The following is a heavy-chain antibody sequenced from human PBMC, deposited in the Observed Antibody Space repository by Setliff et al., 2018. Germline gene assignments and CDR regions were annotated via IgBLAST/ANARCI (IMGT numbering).Heavy chain of an antibody. CDR1: GYSIITGYY. CDR3: AIGGGYCDFFDCFPFDN. J-gene: IGHJ4*02. V-gene: IGHV4-38-2*02. Sequence: SETLSLTCSVSGYSIITGYYWAWIRRLPGRGLEWIGSLHRVGTFFYNPSLVSRATLSLDTSRNQFSLRLQSVTAADTALYYCAIGGGYCDFFDCFPFDNWGQGFLVTVSS. CDR2: LHRVGTF. D-gene: IGHD3-16*01.